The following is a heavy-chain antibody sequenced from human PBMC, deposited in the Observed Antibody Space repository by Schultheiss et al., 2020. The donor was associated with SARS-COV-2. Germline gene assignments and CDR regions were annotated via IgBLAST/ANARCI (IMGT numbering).Heavy chain of an antibody. Sequence: GGSLRLSCVGSGFMFIAYEMNWVRQAPGKGLEWVSYISGSGKTIYYADSVKGRFTVSRDNGKNSLYLQMDSLGVDDTGIYYCASGPAVYSSGGSNWLDPWGQGTLVTVSS. J-gene: IGHJ5*02. D-gene: IGHD3-22*01. CDR3: ASGPAVYSSGGSNWLDP. V-gene: IGHV3-48*03. CDR1: GFMFIAYE. CDR2: ISGSGKTI.